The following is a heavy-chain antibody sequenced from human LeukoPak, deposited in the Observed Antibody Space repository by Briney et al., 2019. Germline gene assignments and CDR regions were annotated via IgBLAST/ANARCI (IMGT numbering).Heavy chain of an antibody. CDR2: IKSKPAGGTT. D-gene: IGHD5-18*01. CDR3: TAERVYSYYF. V-gene: IGHV3-15*01. J-gene: IGHJ4*02. CDR1: GFTFSDAW. Sequence: GGSLRPSCAASGFTFSDAWMSWVRQAPGKGLEWVGGIKSKPAGGTTEYTAPVKGRFSISRDDSKDTVYLQMNSLHTEDTAVYYCTAERVYSYYFWGQGTLVTVSS.